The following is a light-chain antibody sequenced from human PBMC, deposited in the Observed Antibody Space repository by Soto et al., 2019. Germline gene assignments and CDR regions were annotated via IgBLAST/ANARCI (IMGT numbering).Light chain of an antibody. CDR2: YDS. V-gene: IGLV3-21*04. CDR3: QVWDSSSDHPFYV. CDR1: NIGSKS. Sequence: SYELTQPPSVSVAPGKTARITCGGNNIGSKSLHWYQQKPGQAPVLVIYYDSDRPSGIPERFSGSNSGNTATLTISRVEAGDEADYYCQVWDSSSDHPFYVCGTGTKVSVL. J-gene: IGLJ1*01.